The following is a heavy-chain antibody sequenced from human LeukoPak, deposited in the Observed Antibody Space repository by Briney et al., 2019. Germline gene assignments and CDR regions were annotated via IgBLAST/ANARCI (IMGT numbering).Heavy chain of an antibody. CDR3: ARESGSYLDY. J-gene: IGHJ4*02. V-gene: IGHV3-23*01. Sequence: GGSLRLSCAASGFTFNNYAMTWVRQAPGKGLEWVSVVSGSGDNTNYADSVKGRFTISRDNSKNTLYLQMNSLRAEDTAVYYCARESGSYLDYWGQGTLVTVSS. CDR1: GFTFNNYA. D-gene: IGHD1-26*01. CDR2: VSGSGDNT.